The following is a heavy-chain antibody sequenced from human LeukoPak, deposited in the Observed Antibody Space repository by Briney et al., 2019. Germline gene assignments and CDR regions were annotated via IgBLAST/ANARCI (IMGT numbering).Heavy chain of an antibody. CDR1: GYSISSGYY. V-gene: IGHV4-38-2*01. CDR2: IYHSGST. J-gene: IGHJ6*02. D-gene: IGHD3-9*01. CDR3: ARGGTYYDILTGYYPTGMDV. Sequence: SETLSLTCAVSGYSISSGYYWGWIRQPPGKGLEWIGSIYHSGSTYYNPSLKSRVTISVDTSKNQFSLKLSSVTAADTAVYYCARGGTYYDILTGYYPTGMDVWGQGTTVTVSS.